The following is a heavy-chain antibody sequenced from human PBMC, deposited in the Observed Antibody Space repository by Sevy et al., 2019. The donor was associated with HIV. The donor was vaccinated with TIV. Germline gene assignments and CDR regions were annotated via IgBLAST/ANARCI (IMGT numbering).Heavy chain of an antibody. Sequence: GGSLRLSWSTFGFSFSDCPMTWVRQTPGQGLKWVSTISRGATFIFDDVSAESRFIISRDDAKKSVYLQMNTLEVEDSVFYYCTRGPPYDDYYGPLDHWGRGTLVTVSS. CDR2: ISRGATF. D-gene: IGHD3-16*01. CDR3: TRGPPYDDYYGPLDH. V-gene: IGHV3-21*01. CDR1: GFSFSDCP. J-gene: IGHJ5*02.